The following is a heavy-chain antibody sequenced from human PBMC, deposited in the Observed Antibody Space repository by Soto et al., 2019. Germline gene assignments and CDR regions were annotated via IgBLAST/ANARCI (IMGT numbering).Heavy chain of an antibody. CDR3: ATGANFYYDTRRY. D-gene: IGHD3-22*01. V-gene: IGHV3-30-3*01. J-gene: IGHJ4*02. CDR2: MSPNGNNQ. CDR1: GFTFSIYA. Sequence: GGSLRLSCAAPGFTFSIYALHWVRQAPGKGLEWVAVMSPNGNNQYYADSVKGRFTISRDTSKSTLYLQMTSLRPDDTAVYYCATGANFYYDTRRYWGPGTLVTVSS.